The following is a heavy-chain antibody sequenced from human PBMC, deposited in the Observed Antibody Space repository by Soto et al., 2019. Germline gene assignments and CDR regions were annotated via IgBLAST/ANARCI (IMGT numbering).Heavy chain of an antibody. CDR1: GGTFSSYA. Sequence: QVQLVQSGAEAKKPGSSVKVSCKASGGTFSSYAISWVRQAPGQGLEWMGGIIPIFGTANYAQKFQGRVTITADESTSTAYMELSSLRSEDTAVYYCAREYGEYSYGSGWFDPWGQGTLVTVSS. V-gene: IGHV1-69*01. CDR2: IIPIFGTA. J-gene: IGHJ5*02. D-gene: IGHD5-18*01. CDR3: AREYGEYSYGSGWFDP.